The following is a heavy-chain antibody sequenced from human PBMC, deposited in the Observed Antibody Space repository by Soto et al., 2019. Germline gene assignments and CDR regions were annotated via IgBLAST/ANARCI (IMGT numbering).Heavy chain of an antibody. V-gene: IGHV3-11*06. Sequence: GGSLRLSCAASGFTFSDYYMSWIRQAPGKGLEWVSYISSSSSYTNYADSVKGRFTISRGNAKNSLYLQMNSLRAEDTAVYYCATGPLKPFDYWGQGTLVTVSS. CDR3: ATGPLKPFDY. CDR2: ISSSSSYT. J-gene: IGHJ4*02. CDR1: GFTFSDYY.